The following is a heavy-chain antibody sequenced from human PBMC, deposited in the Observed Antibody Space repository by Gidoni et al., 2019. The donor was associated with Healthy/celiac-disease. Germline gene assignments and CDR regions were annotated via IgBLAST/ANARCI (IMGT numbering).Heavy chain of an antibody. Sequence: EVQLLESGGGLVQPGGSLRLSCAASGFTFSSYAMSWFRQAPGKGLEWFSAISGSGGSTYYADSVKGRFTISRDNSKNTLYLQMNSLRAEDTAVYYCAKQPTVGATTGNWFDPWGQGTLVTVSS. D-gene: IGHD1-26*01. CDR1: GFTFSSYA. CDR2: ISGSGGST. J-gene: IGHJ5*02. V-gene: IGHV3-23*01. CDR3: AKQPTVGATTGNWFDP.